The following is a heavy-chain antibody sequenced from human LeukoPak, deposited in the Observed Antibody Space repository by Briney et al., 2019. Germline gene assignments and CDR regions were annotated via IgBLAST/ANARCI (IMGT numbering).Heavy chain of an antibody. D-gene: IGHD3-9*01. CDR3: ARDLAYYDILTGYPPYYYYYGMDV. CDR1: GFTFSSYS. Sequence: KPGGSLRLSCAASGFTFSSYSMNWVRQAPGKGLEWVSSISSSSSYIYYADSVKGRFTISRDNAKNSLYLQMNSLRAEDTAVYYCARDLAYYDILTGYPPYYYYYGMDVWGQGTTVTVSS. V-gene: IGHV3-21*01. CDR2: ISSSSSYI. J-gene: IGHJ6*02.